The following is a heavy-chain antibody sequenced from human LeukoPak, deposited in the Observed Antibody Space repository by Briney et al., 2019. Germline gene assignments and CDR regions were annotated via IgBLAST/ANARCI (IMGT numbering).Heavy chain of an antibody. D-gene: IGHD4-23*01. V-gene: IGHV1-46*01. Sequence: GASAKVSCKASGYSFTTYYMHWMRQAPGQGLEWMGTMNPRGGSTNYAQKFQGRVTMIRDPSTSTVYMELSSLRFEDTAVYYCARVDDYGGNSVGYWGQGTLVTVSS. CDR3: ARVDDYGGNSVGY. CDR2: MNPRGGST. J-gene: IGHJ4*02. CDR1: GYSFTTYY.